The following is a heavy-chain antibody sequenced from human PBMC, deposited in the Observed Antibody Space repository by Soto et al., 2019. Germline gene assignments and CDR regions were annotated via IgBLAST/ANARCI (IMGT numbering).Heavy chain of an antibody. V-gene: IGHV3-30-3*01. J-gene: IGHJ4*02. CDR2: ISSDGSNK. CDR3: ARDTSTYFDY. CDR1: GFTFSRFA. D-gene: IGHD2-2*01. Sequence: QVQLVESGGGVVQPGRSLRISYAASGFTFSRFAIHWVRQAPGKGLEWVAHISSDGSNKDYADSVKGRFTISRDNSKNTVHLQMDSLTTEDTSQYYCARDTSTYFDYRGQGTLVTVSS.